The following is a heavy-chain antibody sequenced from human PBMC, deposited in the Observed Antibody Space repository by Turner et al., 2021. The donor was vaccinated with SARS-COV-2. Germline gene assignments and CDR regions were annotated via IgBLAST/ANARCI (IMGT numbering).Heavy chain of an antibody. CDR2: IYYSGST. D-gene: IGHD6-19*01. CDR3: ARQGREQWLASNWFDP. V-gene: IGHV4-39*01. J-gene: IGHJ5*02. Sequence: QLQLQESGPGLVKPSETLSLTCTVFGGSISSSSYYWGWIRQPPGKGLEWIGSIYYSGSTYYIPSLKSRVTISVDTSKNQFSLKLSSVTAADTAVYYCARQGREQWLASNWFDPWGQGTLVTVSS. CDR1: GGSISSSSYY.